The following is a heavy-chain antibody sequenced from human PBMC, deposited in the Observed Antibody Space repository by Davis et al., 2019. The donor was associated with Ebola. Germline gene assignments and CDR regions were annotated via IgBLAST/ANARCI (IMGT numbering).Heavy chain of an antibody. CDR2: IYYSGST. D-gene: IGHD3-10*01. J-gene: IGHJ6*03. CDR1: GGSISSGGYY. V-gene: IGHV4-31*03. Sequence: PSETLSLTCTVSGGSISSGGYYWSWIRQHPGKGLEWIGYIYYSGSTYYNPSLKSRVTISVDTSKNQFSLKLSSVTAADTAMYYCARALGSDYYYYMDVWGKGTTVTVSS. CDR3: ARALGSDYYYYMDV.